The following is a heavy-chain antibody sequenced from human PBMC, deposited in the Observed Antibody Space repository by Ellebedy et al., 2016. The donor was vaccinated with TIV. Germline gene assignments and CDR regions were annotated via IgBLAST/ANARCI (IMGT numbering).Heavy chain of an antibody. V-gene: IGHV4-59*01. D-gene: IGHD1-14*01. CDR3: ATGPNQDFFDY. CDR2: IYYSGST. Sequence: MPSETLSLTCTVSYDSIRRYYWSWIRQPPGKGLEWIGYIYYSGSTNYNPSLKSRVTISLDTSKNQLSLKLSSVTAADTAVYYCATGPNQDFFDYWGQGTLVTVSS. CDR1: YDSIRRYY. J-gene: IGHJ4*02.